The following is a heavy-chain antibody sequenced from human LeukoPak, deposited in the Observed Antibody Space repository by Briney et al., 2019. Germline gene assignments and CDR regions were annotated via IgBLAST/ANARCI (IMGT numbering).Heavy chain of an antibody. CDR3: ARGRSSSGRTPTYFDY. Sequence: XXIIXMYGTSNYAQKFQGRVTITTDDSTSTAFTELSSLRSEDTAVYYCARGRSSSGRTPTYFDYWGQGSLVTVSS. D-gene: IGHD6-19*01. CDR2: IIXMYGTS. V-gene: IGHV1-69*05. J-gene: IGHJ4*02.